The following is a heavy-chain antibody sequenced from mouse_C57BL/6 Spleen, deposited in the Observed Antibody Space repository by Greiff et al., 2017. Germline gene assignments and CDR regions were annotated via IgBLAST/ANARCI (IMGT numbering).Heavy chain of an antibody. J-gene: IGHJ4*01. CDR3: ARITAVSYAMDY. D-gene: IGHD1-1*01. CDR1: GYAFSSSW. V-gene: IGHV1-82*01. Sequence: QVQLQQSGPELVKPGASVKISCKASGYAFSSSWMNWVKQRPGKGLEWIGRIYPGDGDTNYNGKFTGKATLPAAKSSSTAYMQLSSLTSEDSAVYFCARITAVSYAMDYWGQGTSVTVSS. CDR2: IYPGDGDT.